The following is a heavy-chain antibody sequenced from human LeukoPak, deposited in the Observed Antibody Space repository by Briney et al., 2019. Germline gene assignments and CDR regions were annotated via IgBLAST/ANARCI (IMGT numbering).Heavy chain of an antibody. CDR2: ISSSSSYI. V-gene: IGHV3-21*01. D-gene: IGHD3-3*01. Sequence: PGVSLRLSCAASGFTFSSYSMNWVRQAPGKGLEWVSSISSSSSYIYYADSVKGRFTISRDNAKNSLYLQMNSLRAEDTAVYYCAKDCSSGYYDFWSGYWAFDIWGQGTMVTVSS. CDR3: AKDCSSGYYDFWSGYWAFDI. CDR1: GFTFSSYS. J-gene: IGHJ3*02.